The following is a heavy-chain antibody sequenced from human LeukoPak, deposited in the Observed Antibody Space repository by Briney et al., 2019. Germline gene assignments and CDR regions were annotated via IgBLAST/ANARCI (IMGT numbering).Heavy chain of an antibody. J-gene: IGHJ4*02. CDR2: IYYSGTT. CDR1: GCSINNNY. V-gene: IGHV4-59*01. Sequence: SETLSLTCSVSGCSINNNYWSWLRQSPGRGLEWIGYIYYSGTTHYNPSLKSRVTISVDTSKSQFSLKLSSVTAADTAVYYCARCSGLPHFDHWGQGTLVTVSS. D-gene: IGHD3-10*02. CDR3: ARCSGLPHFDH.